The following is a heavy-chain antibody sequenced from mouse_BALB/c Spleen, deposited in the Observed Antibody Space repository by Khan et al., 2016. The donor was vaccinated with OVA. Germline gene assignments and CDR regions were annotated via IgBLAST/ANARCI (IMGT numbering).Heavy chain of an antibody. Sequence: QVQLKESGPGLVAPSQSLSITCTVSGFSLSSNGVSWVRQPPGKGLEWLGVIWGDGSTNYQSTLKSRLIISKDNSKSQVFLKLNSLQTDDTATYYCAKFTPDYYSMDYWGQEPQSPSPQ. D-gene: IGHD1-1*01. CDR3: AKFTPDYYSMDY. V-gene: IGHV2-3*01. J-gene: IGHJ4*01. CDR1: GFSLSSNG. CDR2: IWGDGST.